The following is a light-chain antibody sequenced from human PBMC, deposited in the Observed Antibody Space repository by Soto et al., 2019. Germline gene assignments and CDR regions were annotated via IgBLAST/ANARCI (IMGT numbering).Light chain of an antibody. CDR3: QQYGSTPRT. CDR1: QSISSDY. Sequence: EIVLTQWPGTLSLSPGERATLSCRASQSISSDYLAWYQQKPGQAPRLLIYGPSSRATGIPDRFSGSGSGTDFSLTISRLEPEDFAVYYCQQYGSTPRTFGPGTKVDIK. V-gene: IGKV3-20*01. CDR2: GPS. J-gene: IGKJ1*01.